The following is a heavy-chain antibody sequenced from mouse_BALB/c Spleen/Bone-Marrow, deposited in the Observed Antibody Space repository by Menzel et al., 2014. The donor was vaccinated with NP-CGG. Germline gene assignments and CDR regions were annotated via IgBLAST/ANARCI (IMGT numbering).Heavy chain of an antibody. Sequence: DVKLVESGGGLVQPGESLKLSCESNEYEFPSHDMSWVRKTPEKRLELVAAINSDGGSTYYPDTMERRFIISRDNSKKTLYLKMSSLRSEDTAFYYGERHGDYYGSSLFSYWGQGTLVTVSA. V-gene: IGHV5-2*01. CDR1: EYEFPSHD. J-gene: IGHJ3*01. D-gene: IGHD1-1*01. CDR2: INSDGGST. CDR3: ERHGDYYGSSLFSY.